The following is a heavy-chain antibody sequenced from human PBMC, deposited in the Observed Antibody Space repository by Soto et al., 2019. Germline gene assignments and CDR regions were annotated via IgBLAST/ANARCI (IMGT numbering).Heavy chain of an antibody. J-gene: IGHJ4*02. D-gene: IGHD1-20*01. V-gene: IGHV3-23*01. CDR2: ITGSGDYT. CDR1: GFTFSIYN. Sequence: EVQLLESGGGLVQPGGSLRLSCVASGFTFSIYNMNWVRQAPGKGLEWVSVITGSGDYTNYADSVQGRFTISRDNSKNTLYLQMHSLRAEDTAVYFCARRITYPFDYWGQGTLVTVSS. CDR3: ARRITYPFDY.